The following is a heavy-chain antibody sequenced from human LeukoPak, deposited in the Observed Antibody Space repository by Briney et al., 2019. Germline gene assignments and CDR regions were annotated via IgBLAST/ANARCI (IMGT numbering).Heavy chain of an antibody. CDR1: GFTFSTYS. CDR3: ARAIAAAEDY. V-gene: IGHV3-48*01. J-gene: IGHJ4*02. D-gene: IGHD6-13*01. CDR2: ISGSSSTI. Sequence: GGSLRLSCAASGFTFSTYSMNWVRQAPGKGLEWVSYISGSSSTIYYADSVKGRFTISRDNAKNSVHLQMNSLGAEDTAVYYCARAIAAAEDYWGQGTLVTVSS.